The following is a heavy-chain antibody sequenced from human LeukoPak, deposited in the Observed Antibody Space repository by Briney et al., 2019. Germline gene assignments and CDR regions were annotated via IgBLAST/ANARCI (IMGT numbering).Heavy chain of an antibody. CDR3: ARISYYDSSGYSPCFDY. CDR2: IDWDDDK. V-gene: IGHV2-70*11. J-gene: IGHJ4*02. D-gene: IGHD3-22*01. Sequence: SGPALVKPTQTLTLTCTFSGFSLSTSGMCVSWIRQPPGKALEWLARIDWDDDKYYSTSLKTRLTIPKDTSKNQVVLTMTNMDPVDTATYYCARISYYDSSGYSPCFDYWGQGTLVTVSS. CDR1: GFSLSTSGMC.